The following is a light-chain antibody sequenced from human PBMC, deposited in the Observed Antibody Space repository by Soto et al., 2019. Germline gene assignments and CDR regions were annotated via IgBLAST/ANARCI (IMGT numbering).Light chain of an antibody. CDR2: ENN. Sequence: QSVLTQPPSVSAAPGQTVTISCSGSSSNIGNNYISWYQQVPGTAPKLLIYENNRRPSDIPDRFSGSKSGTSATLGITGLQTGDEADYYCGTWDSSLSAGVFGGGTKLTVL. V-gene: IGLV1-51*02. J-gene: IGLJ2*01. CDR3: GTWDSSLSAGV. CDR1: SSNIGNNY.